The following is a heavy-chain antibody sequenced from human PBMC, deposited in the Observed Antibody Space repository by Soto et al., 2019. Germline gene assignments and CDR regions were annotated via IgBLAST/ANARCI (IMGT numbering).Heavy chain of an antibody. J-gene: IGHJ5*02. V-gene: IGHV1-8*01. Sequence: ASVKVSCKASGYTFTSYDINWVRQATGQGLEWMGWMNPNSGNTGYAQKFQGRVTMTRNTSISTAYMELSSLRSEDTAVYYCARGLLWFGEGWFDPWGQGTLVTSPQ. CDR1: GYTFTSYD. CDR3: ARGLLWFGEGWFDP. CDR2: MNPNSGNT. D-gene: IGHD3-10*01.